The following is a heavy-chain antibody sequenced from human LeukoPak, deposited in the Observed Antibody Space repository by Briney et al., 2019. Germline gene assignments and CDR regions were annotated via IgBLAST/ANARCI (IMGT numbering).Heavy chain of an antibody. CDR2: INIDGTTT. J-gene: IGHJ6*02. CDR1: GFTFTRYW. CDR3: ARRYCSSTSCYDLLYYYYYGMDV. V-gene: IGHV3-74*01. D-gene: IGHD2-2*01. Sequence: GGCLRLSCAASGFTFTRYWMHWVRQVPGKGLVRVSRINIDGTTTNYADSVKGRFTVSRDNAKNSLYLQMNSLRAEDTAVYYCARRYCSSTSCYDLLYYYYYGMDVWGQETPVTVSS.